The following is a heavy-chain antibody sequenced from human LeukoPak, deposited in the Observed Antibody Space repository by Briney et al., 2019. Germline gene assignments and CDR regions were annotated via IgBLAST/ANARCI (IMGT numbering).Heavy chain of an antibody. J-gene: IGHJ2*01. V-gene: IGHV4-59*01. Sequence: SETLSLTCTVSGGSLNSYYWSWIRQPPGKGLEWIGYIYYSGNTNYNPSLKSRVSISIDTSKNHLSLQLISVTAADTAVYYCARDRDSSGLRDFDLWGRGTLVTVSA. CDR1: GGSLNSYY. D-gene: IGHD3-22*01. CDR3: ARDRDSSGLRDFDL. CDR2: IYYSGNT.